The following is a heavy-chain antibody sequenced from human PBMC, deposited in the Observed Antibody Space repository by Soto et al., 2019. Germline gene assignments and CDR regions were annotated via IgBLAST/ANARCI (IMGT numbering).Heavy chain of an antibody. Sequence: PGQSLKISCKGSGYNFTTFWIGWVRQMPGKGLEWMGIIYPGDSETKYSPDFEGQVTMSADRSTNTAYLQWRSLRASDTAMYYCARLGFPGAIYFDSWGLGTLVTVSS. CDR1: GYNFTTFW. V-gene: IGHV5-51*01. CDR3: ARLGFPGAIYFDS. CDR2: IYPGDSET. J-gene: IGHJ4*02.